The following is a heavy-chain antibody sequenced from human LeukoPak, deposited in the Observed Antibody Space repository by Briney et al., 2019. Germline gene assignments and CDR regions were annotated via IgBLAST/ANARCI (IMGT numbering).Heavy chain of an antibody. Sequence: GGSLRLSCAVSGFTFSSYWMHWVRQAPGKGLVWVSRIDRDGSRINYADSVRGRFTISRDNGKNTLFLQMNSLRAEDAAVYYCVRGNDYGGPHYWGQGTLVTVSS. CDR1: GFTFSSYW. V-gene: IGHV3-74*01. CDR2: IDRDGSRI. CDR3: VRGNDYGGPHY. D-gene: IGHD4-23*01. J-gene: IGHJ4*02.